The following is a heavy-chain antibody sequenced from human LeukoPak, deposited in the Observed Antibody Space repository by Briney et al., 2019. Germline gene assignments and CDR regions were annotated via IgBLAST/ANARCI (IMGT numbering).Heavy chain of an antibody. Sequence: SGGSLRLSCAASGFTFSTYGINWVRQAPGKGLEWVSGISGSGGSTYYADSVKGRFTISRDNFKNTLYLQMNTLRAEDTAVYYCAKDRGIISDYWGQGTLVTVSS. CDR2: ISGSGGST. D-gene: IGHD3-10*01. V-gene: IGHV3-23*01. J-gene: IGHJ4*02. CDR3: AKDRGIISDY. CDR1: GFTFSTYG.